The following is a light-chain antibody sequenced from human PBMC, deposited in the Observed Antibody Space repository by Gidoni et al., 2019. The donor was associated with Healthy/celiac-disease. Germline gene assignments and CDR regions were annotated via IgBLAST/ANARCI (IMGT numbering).Light chain of an antibody. Sequence: DIQMPQSPSSLSASVGDRVTITCRASQSISIYLNWYQQKPGKAPKLLIYAASTLQSGVPSRFSGSGSGTDFTLTISSLQPEDFATYYCQQSYSAPTFGGGTKVEIK. CDR2: AAS. J-gene: IGKJ4*01. CDR3: QQSYSAPT. V-gene: IGKV1-39*01. CDR1: QSISIY.